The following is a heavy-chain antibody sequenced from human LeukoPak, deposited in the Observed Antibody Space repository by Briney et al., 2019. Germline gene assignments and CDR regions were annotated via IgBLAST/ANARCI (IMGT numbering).Heavy chain of an antibody. V-gene: IGHV4-39*01. D-gene: IGHD6-19*01. J-gene: IGHJ4*02. Sequence: LETLSLTCTVSGGSISSSSYYWGWIRQPPGKGLEWIGSIYYSGSTYYNPSLKGRVTISVDTSKNQFSLKLSSVTAADTAVYYCARTTFSGWYGFDYWGQGTLVTVSS. CDR2: IYYSGST. CDR1: GGSISSSSYY. CDR3: ARTTFSGWYGFDY.